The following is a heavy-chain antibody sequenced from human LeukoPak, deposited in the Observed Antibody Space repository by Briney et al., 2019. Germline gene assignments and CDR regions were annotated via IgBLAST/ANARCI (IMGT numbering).Heavy chain of an antibody. CDR3: ARSGGVRGHYFDY. J-gene: IGHJ4*02. Sequence: SETLSLTCTVSGGSISSGGYYWSWIRQPPGKGLEWIGYIYHSGSTYYNPSLKSRVTISVDRSKNQFSLKLSSVTAADTAVYYCARSGGVRGHYFDYWGQGTLVTVSS. V-gene: IGHV4-30-2*01. CDR1: GGSISSGGYY. D-gene: IGHD3-10*01. CDR2: IYHSGST.